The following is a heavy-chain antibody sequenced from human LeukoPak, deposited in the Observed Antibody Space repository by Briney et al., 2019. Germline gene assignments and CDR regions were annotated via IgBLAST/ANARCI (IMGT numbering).Heavy chain of an antibody. Sequence: ASVKVSCKASGYTFTSYAMNWVRQAPGQGLEWMGWISTNTGNPTYAQGFTGRFVFSLDTSVSTAYLQISSLKAEDTAVYYCARRSVSTYYDFWSGYYTHYYGMDVWGQGTTVTVSS. V-gene: IGHV7-4-1*02. CDR1: GYTFTSYA. J-gene: IGHJ6*02. D-gene: IGHD3-3*01. CDR3: ARRSVSTYYDFWSGYYTHYYGMDV. CDR2: ISTNTGNP.